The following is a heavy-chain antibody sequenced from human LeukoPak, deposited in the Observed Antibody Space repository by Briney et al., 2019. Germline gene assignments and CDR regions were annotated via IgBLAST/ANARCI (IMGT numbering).Heavy chain of an antibody. CDR1: GDSINSNNYY. CDR2: IYSGGYT. D-gene: IGHD6-13*01. J-gene: IGHJ4*02. Sequence: SETLSLTCTVSGDSINSNNYYWGWIRQPPGKGLEWIGSIYSGGYTYYNPSLKSRVTISVDTSKTQFSLKLSSVTAADTAVYYCARIVYSSNNYYFDYWGQGTLVTVSS. CDR3: ARIVYSSNNYYFDY. V-gene: IGHV4-39*07.